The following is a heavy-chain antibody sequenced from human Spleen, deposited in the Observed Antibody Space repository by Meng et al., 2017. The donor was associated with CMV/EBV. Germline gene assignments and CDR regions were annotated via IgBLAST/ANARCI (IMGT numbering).Heavy chain of an antibody. J-gene: IGHJ1*01. CDR3: AGGQYCSSTSCYFQH. CDR1: GGSSGSGDYS. CDR2: IYYSGST. D-gene: IGHD2-2*01. Sequence: SGGSSGSGDYSWTWIRQPPGKGLEWIGYIYYSGSTYYNPSLKSRVTISVDTSKNQFSLKLSSVTAADTAVYYCAGGQYCSSTSCYFQHWGQGTLVTVSS. V-gene: IGHV4-30-4*08.